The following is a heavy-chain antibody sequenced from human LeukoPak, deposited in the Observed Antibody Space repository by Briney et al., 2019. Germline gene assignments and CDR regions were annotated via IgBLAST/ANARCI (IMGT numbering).Heavy chain of an antibody. V-gene: IGHV1-2*02. CDR1: GYTFTSYY. CDR3: ARASGYCTNGVCYKDKYYFDY. J-gene: IGHJ4*02. D-gene: IGHD2-8*01. CDR2: INPNSGGT. Sequence: ASVKVSCKASGYTFTSYYMHWVRQAPGQGLEWMGWINPNSGGTNYAQKFQGRVTMTRDTSISTAYMELSRLRSDDTAVYYCARASGYCTNGVCYKDKYYFDYWGQGTLVTVSS.